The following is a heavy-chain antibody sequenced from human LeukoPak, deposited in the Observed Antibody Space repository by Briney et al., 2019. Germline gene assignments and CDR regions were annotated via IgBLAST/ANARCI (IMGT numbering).Heavy chain of an antibody. CDR2: INPNSGGT. CDR3: ASGDYGDPPLNY. J-gene: IGHJ4*02. CDR1: GYTFTGYY. D-gene: IGHD4-17*01. V-gene: IGHV1-2*02. Sequence: ASVKVSCKASGYTFTGYYMHWVRQAPGQGLEWMGWINPNSGGTNYAQKFQGSVTMTRDTSIRTVYMELSRLRFDDTAVYYCASGDYGDPPLNYWGQGTLVTVSS.